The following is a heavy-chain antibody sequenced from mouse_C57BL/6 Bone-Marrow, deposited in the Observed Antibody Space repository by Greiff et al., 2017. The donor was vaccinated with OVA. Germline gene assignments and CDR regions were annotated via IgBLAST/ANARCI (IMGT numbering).Heavy chain of an antibody. CDR2: IWSGGST. D-gene: IGHD1-1*01. CDR3: ARKPYYYGSSYGAMDY. V-gene: IGHV2-2*01. Sequence: VMLVESGPGLVQPSQSLSITCTVSGFSFTSYGVHWVRQSPGKGLEWLGVIWSGGSTDYNAAFISRLSISKDNSKSQVFFKMNSLQADDTAIYYCARKPYYYGSSYGAMDYWGQGTSVTVSS. CDR1: GFSFTSYG. J-gene: IGHJ4*01.